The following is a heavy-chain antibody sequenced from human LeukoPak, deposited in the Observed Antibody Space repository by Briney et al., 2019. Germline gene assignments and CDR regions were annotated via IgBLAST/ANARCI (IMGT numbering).Heavy chain of an antibody. D-gene: IGHD5-12*01. Sequence: GGSLRLSCAASGFTFSSYEMTWVRQAPGKGLEWVSYISSSGRTKYYADSVKGRFTISRDNAKNSLYLQMNSLRAEDTAIYYCARGGTGYDLLDYWGQGTLVTVSS. V-gene: IGHV3-48*03. J-gene: IGHJ4*02. CDR3: ARGGTGYDLLDY. CDR1: GFTFSSYE. CDR2: ISSSGRTK.